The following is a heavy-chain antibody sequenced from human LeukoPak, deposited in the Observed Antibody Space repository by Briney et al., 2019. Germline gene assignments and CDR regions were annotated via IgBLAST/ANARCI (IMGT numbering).Heavy chain of an antibody. D-gene: IGHD3-9*01. CDR1: GYTFTGHY. CDR3: ARPSAGGYFEPLDY. V-gene: IGHV1-2*02. Sequence: GASVKVSCKASGYTFTGHYMHWVRQAPGQGLEWMGLINPNSGGTNYAQKFQGRVTMTRDTSISTAYMELSRLRSDDTAVYYCARPSAGGYFEPLDYWGQGTLVTVSS. J-gene: IGHJ4*02. CDR2: INPNSGGT.